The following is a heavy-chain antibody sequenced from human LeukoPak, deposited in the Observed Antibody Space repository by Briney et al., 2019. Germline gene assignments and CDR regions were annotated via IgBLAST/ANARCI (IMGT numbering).Heavy chain of an antibody. J-gene: IGHJ4*02. CDR1: GFTFSTYA. D-gene: IGHD3-10*01. CDR3: AKGESHPKYYFDY. Sequence: GSLRLSCAASGFTFSTYAMRWVRQAPGKGLEWVSSISGSDGSTYYADSVKGRFTISRDNSKNTLYLQMNSLRAEDTAVYYCAKGESHPKYYFDYWGQGTLVTVSS. CDR2: ISGSDGST. V-gene: IGHV3-23*01.